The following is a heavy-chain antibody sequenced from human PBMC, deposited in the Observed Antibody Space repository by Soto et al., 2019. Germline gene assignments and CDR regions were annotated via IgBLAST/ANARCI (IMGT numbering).Heavy chain of an antibody. D-gene: IGHD3-16*02. Sequence: SVKVSCKASGGTFSSYAISWVRQAPGQGLEWMGGIIPIFGTANYAQKFQGRVTITADESTSTAYMELSSLRSEDTAVYYCARVYDYVWGSYRSYYFDYWGQATLVTVSS. CDR1: GGTFSSYA. CDR3: ARVYDYVWGSYRSYYFDY. CDR2: IIPIFGTA. V-gene: IGHV1-69*13. J-gene: IGHJ4*02.